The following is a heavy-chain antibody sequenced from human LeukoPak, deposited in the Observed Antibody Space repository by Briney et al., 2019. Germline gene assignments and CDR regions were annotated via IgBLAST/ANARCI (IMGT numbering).Heavy chain of an antibody. J-gene: IGHJ6*03. CDR2: IIPIFGTA. V-gene: IGHV1-69*05. CDR3: ARAVSSTNRHYYYYYMDV. Sequence: ASVKVSCKASGGTFSSYAISWVRQAPGQGLEWMGGIIPIFGTANYAQKFQGRVTITTDESTSTAYMELSSLRSEDTAVYYCARAVSSTNRHYYYYYMDVWGKGTTVTVSS. CDR1: GGTFSSYA. D-gene: IGHD2-2*01.